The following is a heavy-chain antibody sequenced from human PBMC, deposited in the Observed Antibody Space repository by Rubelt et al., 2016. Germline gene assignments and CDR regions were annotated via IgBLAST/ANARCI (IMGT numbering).Heavy chain of an antibody. J-gene: IGHJ4*02. Sequence: QAPGKGLEWVSYISSSSSTIYYADSMKGRFTISRDNAKNSLYLQMNSLRAEDTAVYYCARLPWDCSSSKCAFDYWGQGTLVTVSS. V-gene: IGHV3-48*04. D-gene: IGHD6-6*01. CDR2: ISSSSSTI. CDR3: ARLPWDCSSSKCAFDY.